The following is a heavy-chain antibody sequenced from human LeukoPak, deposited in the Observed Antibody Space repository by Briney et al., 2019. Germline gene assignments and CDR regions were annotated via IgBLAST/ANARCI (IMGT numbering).Heavy chain of an antibody. V-gene: IGHV3-21*01. CDR2: ISSSSSYI. CDR1: GFTFSSYS. CDR3: ARERGYDSSGYYSYYFDF. D-gene: IGHD3-22*01. Sequence: PGGSLRLSCAASGFTFSSYSMNWVRQAPGKGLEWVSSISSSSSYIYYADSVKGRFTISRDNAKNSLYLQMNSLRAEDTAVYYCARERGYDSSGYYSYYFDFWGQGTLVTVSS. J-gene: IGHJ4*02.